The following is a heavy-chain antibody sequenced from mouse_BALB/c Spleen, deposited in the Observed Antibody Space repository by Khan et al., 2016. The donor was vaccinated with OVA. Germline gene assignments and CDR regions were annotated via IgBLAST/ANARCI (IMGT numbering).Heavy chain of an antibody. CDR2: INPSNGYT. CDR3: VRDGAYHRNDGWFAY. J-gene: IGHJ3*01. Sequence: QVQLKESGAELARPGASVKMSCKASGYTFTSYTIHWIKERPGQGLEWIGNINPSNGYTNYNQKFKDKATLTTDKSSTTAYLQLSSLTSEDSAVYNCVRDGAYHRNDGWFAYWGQGTLVTVSA. CDR1: GYTFTSYT. V-gene: IGHV1-4*01. D-gene: IGHD2-14*01.